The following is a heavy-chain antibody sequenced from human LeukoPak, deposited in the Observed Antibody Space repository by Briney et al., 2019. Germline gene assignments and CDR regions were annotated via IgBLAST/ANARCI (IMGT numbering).Heavy chain of an antibody. J-gene: IGHJ6*02. CDR2: ISSSSTI. CDR1: GFTFSSYG. Sequence: PGRSLRLSCAASGFTFSSYGMHWVRQAPGKGLEWVSYISSSSTIYYADSVKGRFTISRDNAKNSLYLQMNSLRDEDTAVYYCARDTDVVVPFYYYGMDVWGQGTTVTVSS. V-gene: IGHV3-48*02. CDR3: ARDTDVVVPFYYYGMDV. D-gene: IGHD2-2*01.